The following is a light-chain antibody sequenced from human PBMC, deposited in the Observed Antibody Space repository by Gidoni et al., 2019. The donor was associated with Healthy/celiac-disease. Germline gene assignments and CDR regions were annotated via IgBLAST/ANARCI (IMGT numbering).Light chain of an antibody. CDR2: LEGSGSY. CDR3: ETWDSNTRV. V-gene: IGLV4-60*03. Sequence: QPVLTQSSSPSASLGSSVKLTCTLSSGHSSYIIAWHQQQPGKAPRYLMKLEGSGSYNKGSGVPDRFSGSSSGADRYLTISNLQSEDEADYYCETWDSNTRVFGGGTKLTVL. J-gene: IGLJ3*02. CDR1: SGHSSYI.